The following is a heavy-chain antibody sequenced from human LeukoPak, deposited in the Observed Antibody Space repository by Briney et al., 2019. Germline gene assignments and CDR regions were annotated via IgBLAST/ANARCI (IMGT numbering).Heavy chain of an antibody. CDR2: IYYSGST. D-gene: IGHD3-16*01. Sequence: SETLSLTCTVSGGSISSYYWSWIRQPPGKGLEWIGYIYYSGSTNYNPSLKSRVTISVDTSKNQFSLKLSSVTAAGTAVYYCARSLGYMDVWGKGTTVTISS. V-gene: IGHV4-59*01. CDR3: ARSLGYMDV. CDR1: GGSISSYY. J-gene: IGHJ6*03.